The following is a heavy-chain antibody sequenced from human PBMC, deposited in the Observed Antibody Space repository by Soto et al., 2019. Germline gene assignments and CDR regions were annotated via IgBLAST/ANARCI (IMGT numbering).Heavy chain of an antibody. CDR1: GFTFSSYA. D-gene: IGHD5-18*01. J-gene: IGHJ4*02. CDR2: ISGSGGST. Sequence: GGSLRLSCAASGFTFSSYAMIWVRQAPGKGLEWVSAISGSGGSTYYADSVKGRFTISRDNSKNTLYLQMNSLRAEDTAVYYCAKRADSYGAPLYYFDYWGQGTLVTVSS. V-gene: IGHV3-23*01. CDR3: AKRADSYGAPLYYFDY.